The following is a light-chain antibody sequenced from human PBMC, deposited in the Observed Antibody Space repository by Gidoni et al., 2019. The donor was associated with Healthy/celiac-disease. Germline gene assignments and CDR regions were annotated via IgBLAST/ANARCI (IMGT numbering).Light chain of an antibody. CDR3: QQYNNWPPYT. V-gene: IGKV3-15*01. CDR2: GAS. J-gene: IGKJ2*01. CDR1: QSVNSN. Sequence: IVMTQSPATLSVSPGERATLSCRASQSVNSNLAWYQQKPGQAPRLLIYGASTRATGIPARFSGSGSGTEFTLTISSLQSEDFAVYYCQQYNNWPPYTFGQXTKLEIK.